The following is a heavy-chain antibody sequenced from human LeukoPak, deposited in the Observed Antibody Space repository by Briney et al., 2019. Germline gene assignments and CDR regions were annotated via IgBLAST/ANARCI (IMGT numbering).Heavy chain of an antibody. Sequence: GESLKISCKASGYRFTSYWVAWVRQMPGKGLEWMGLIYPGDSDTRYRPSFQGQVTISADKSITTAYLQLSSLKASDTAMYYCARLGTRSLRAVPGTTEFDYWGQGTLVTVSS. CDR2: IYPGDSDT. D-gene: IGHD6-19*01. J-gene: IGHJ4*02. V-gene: IGHV5-51*01. CDR1: GYRFTSYW. CDR3: ARLGTRSLRAVPGTTEFDY.